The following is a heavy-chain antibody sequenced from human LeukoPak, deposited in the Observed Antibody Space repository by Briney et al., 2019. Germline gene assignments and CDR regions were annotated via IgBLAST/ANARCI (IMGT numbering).Heavy chain of an antibody. CDR3: ANGRAVAGKGYFDY. Sequence: SETLSLTCTVSGGSISSYYWSWIRQPAGKGLEWIGRIYTSGSTNYNPFLKSRVTMSVDTSKNQFSLKLSSVTAADTAVYYCANGRAVAGKGYFDYWGQGTLVTVSS. J-gene: IGHJ4*02. CDR1: GGSISSYY. CDR2: IYTSGST. D-gene: IGHD6-19*01. V-gene: IGHV4-4*07.